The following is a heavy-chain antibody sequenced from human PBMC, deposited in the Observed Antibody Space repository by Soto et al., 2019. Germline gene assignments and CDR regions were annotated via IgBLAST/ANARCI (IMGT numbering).Heavy chain of an antibody. D-gene: IGHD3-16*01. V-gene: IGHV1-18*01. Sequence: QVQLVQSGAEVKKPGASVKVSCKASGYTFTNFGISWVRQAPGQGLEWMGWISAYNGNTNYAQKFQGRVTMTADTATSTAYMEVRRLSFDDTAEYYCARGGTPIDYCGQGTLVSVSS. CDR1: GYTFTNFG. CDR3: ARGGTPIDY. J-gene: IGHJ4*02. CDR2: ISAYNGNT.